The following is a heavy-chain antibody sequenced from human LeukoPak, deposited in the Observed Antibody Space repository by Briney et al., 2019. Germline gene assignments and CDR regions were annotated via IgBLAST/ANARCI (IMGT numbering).Heavy chain of an antibody. CDR3: ASGASSVFRLGRGYYFDY. J-gene: IGHJ4*02. CDR2: INPSGGST. Sequence: ASVKVSCKASGYTFTSYYMHWVRQAPGQGLEWMGIINPSGGSTSYAQKFQGRVTMTRDTSTSTVYMEPSSLRSEDTAVYYCASGASSVFRLGRGYYFDYWGQGTLVTVSS. V-gene: IGHV1-46*01. D-gene: IGHD3-22*01. CDR1: GYTFTSYY.